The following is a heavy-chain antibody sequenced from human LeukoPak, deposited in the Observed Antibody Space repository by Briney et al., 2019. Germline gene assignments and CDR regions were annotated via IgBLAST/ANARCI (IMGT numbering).Heavy chain of an antibody. CDR3: ARGPETGSFDY. V-gene: IGHV1-46*01. D-gene: IGHD1-26*01. J-gene: IGHJ4*02. CDR2: INPSGGTT. CDR1: GYSFFSYY. Sequence: GASVEVSCKASGYSFFSYYIHWVRQAPGQGLQWMGKINPSGGTTTYAQKFQDRVTMTRDMSTSTVYMELSSLNSEDTALYYCARGPETGSFDYWGQGTLVTVSS.